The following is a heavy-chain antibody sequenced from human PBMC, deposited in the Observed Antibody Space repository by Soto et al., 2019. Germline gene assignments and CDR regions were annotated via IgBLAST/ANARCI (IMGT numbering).Heavy chain of an antibody. CDR2: INPNSGGT. D-gene: IGHD3-10*01. CDR3: ARGQLLWFGEATQIHQYYFDY. Sequence: ASVKVSCKASGYTFTGYYMHWVRQAPGHGLEWMGWINPNSGGTNYAQKFQGWVTMTRDTSISTAYMELSRLRSDDTAVYYCARGQLLWFGEATQIHQYYFDYWGQGTLVTVSS. V-gene: IGHV1-2*04. J-gene: IGHJ4*02. CDR1: GYTFTGYY.